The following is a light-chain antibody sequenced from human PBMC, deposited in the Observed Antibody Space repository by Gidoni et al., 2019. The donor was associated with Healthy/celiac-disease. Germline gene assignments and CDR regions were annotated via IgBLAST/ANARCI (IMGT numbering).Light chain of an antibody. V-gene: IGKV3-20*01. CDR2: GAS. CDR1: QSVSSSY. J-gene: IGKJ5*01. Sequence: SQSVSSSYLAWYQQKPGQAPRLLIYGASSRATGIPDRFSGSGSGTDFTLTISRLEPEDFAVYYCQQYGSSSITFGQGTRLEIK. CDR3: QQYGSSSIT.